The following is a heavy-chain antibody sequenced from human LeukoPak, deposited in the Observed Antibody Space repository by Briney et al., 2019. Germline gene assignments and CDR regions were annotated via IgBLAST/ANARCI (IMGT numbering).Heavy chain of an antibody. J-gene: IGHJ3*02. CDR1: GFTFDDYA. D-gene: IGHD2-15*01. CDR2: ISWNSGSI. V-gene: IGHV3-9*01. Sequence: GGSLRLSCAASGFTFDDYAMHWVRQAPGKGLEWVSGISWNSGSIGYADSVKGRFTISRDNAKNSLYLQMNSLRAEDTALYYCAKDRRSGYCSGGSCYKGPYIRTDAFDTWGQGTMVTVSS. CDR3: AKDRRSGYCSGGSCYKGPYIRTDAFDT.